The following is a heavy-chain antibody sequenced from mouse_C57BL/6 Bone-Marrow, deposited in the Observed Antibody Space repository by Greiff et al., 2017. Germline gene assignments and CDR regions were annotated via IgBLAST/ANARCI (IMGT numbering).Heavy chain of an antibody. CDR2: ISGGGGNT. CDR1: GFTFSSYT. Sequence: EVKLMESGGGLVKPGGSLKLSCAASGFTFSSYTMSWVRQTPEKRLEWVATISGGGGNTYYPDSVKGRFTISRDNAKNTLYLQMSRLRSEDTALYYCARRGGWTDYFDYWGQGTTLTVSS. V-gene: IGHV5-9*01. J-gene: IGHJ2*01. D-gene: IGHD1-1*02. CDR3: ARRGGWTDYFDY.